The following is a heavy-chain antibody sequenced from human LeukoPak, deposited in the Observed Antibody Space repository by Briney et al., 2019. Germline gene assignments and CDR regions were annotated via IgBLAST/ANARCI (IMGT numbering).Heavy chain of an antibody. CDR2: ISSNVGTT. J-gene: IGHJ4*02. V-gene: IGHV3-64*01. Sequence: QSGGSLRLSCAASGFTVSTSSFHWVRQAPGKGLEFVSAISSNVGTTYYGNSVKGRFTISRDNSRNPLYVQMGSLTAEDMAVYYCARHNPEGGTFSYDYWGQGTLVTVSS. CDR3: ARHNPEGGTFSYDY. CDR1: GFTVSTSS. D-gene: IGHD1-26*01.